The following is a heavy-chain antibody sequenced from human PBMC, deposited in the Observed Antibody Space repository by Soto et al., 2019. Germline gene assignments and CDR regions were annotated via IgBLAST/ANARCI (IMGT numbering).Heavy chain of an antibody. D-gene: IGHD3-10*01. CDR3: AGVQSGSYYLGAFDI. V-gene: IGHV4-59*01. Sequence: PSQTLSLTSTVSGGSISSYYRSWIRQPPGKGLEWIGYIYYSGSTNNNPSFKRRATTSVDTPKTQFSLKLSSVTAADTAVYYCAGVQSGSYYLGAFDICAQGTMVTVSS. CDR1: GGSISSYY. CDR2: IYYSGST. J-gene: IGHJ3*02.